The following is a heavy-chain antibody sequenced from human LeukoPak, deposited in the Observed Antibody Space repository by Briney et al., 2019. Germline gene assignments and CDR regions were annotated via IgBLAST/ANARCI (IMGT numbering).Heavy chain of an antibody. CDR3: ATGEYSSSWHNQFDP. J-gene: IGHJ5*02. D-gene: IGHD6-13*01. V-gene: IGHV1-24*01. CDR1: GYTLTELS. CDR2: FDPEDGET. Sequence: ASVKVSCKVSGYTLTELSMHWVRQAPGKGLEWMGGFDPEDGETIYAQKFQGRVTMTEGTSTDTAYMELSSLRSEDTAVYYCATGEYSSSWHNQFDPWGQGTLVTVSS.